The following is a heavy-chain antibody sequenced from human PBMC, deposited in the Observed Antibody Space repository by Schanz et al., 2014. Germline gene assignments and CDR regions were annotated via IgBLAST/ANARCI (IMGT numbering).Heavy chain of an antibody. Sequence: EVQLVESGGGLVQPGGSLRLSCAASGFSFSTYWMSWVRQVPGKGLEWVSAMNESHSTIYYADSVRGRFTISRDNAKNSVCLQMNSLRAEDTAVYYCAKSQGSSFDSWGQGTLVTVSS. D-gene: IGHD6-13*01. CDR2: MNESHSTI. J-gene: IGHJ4*02. V-gene: IGHV3-23*04. CDR3: AKSQGSSFDS. CDR1: GFSFSTYW.